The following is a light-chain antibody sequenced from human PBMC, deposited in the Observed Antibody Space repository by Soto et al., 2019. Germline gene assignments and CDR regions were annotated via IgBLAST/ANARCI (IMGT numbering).Light chain of an antibody. J-gene: IGLJ2*01. CDR2: DTT. CDR1: TGAVTSGHY. Sequence: QAVVTQEPSLTVSPGGTVTLTCGSSTGAVTSGHYPYWFQQKPGQSPKTLLYDTTNKHSWSPARFSGSLLGGKAALTLSGAQPEDEADYYCLLVYSGIVVFGGGTKLTVL. CDR3: LLVYSGIVV. V-gene: IGLV7-46*01.